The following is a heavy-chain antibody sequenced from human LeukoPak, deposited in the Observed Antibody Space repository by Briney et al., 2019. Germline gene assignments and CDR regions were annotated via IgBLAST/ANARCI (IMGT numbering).Heavy chain of an antibody. Sequence: SVKVSCKASGGTFSSYANSWVRQAPGQGLERMGGIIPIFGTANYAQKFQGRVTITTDESTSTAYMELSSLRSEDTAVYYCARGTGTGYYYYYMDVWGKGTTVTVSS. J-gene: IGHJ6*03. D-gene: IGHD2-8*02. CDR1: GGTFSSYA. V-gene: IGHV1-69*05. CDR2: IIPIFGTA. CDR3: ARGTGTGYYYYYMDV.